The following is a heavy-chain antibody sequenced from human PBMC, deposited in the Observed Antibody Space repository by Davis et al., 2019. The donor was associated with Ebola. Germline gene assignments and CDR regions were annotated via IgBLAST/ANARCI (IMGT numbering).Heavy chain of an antibody. Sequence: GASLKISCKGSGYSFTTYWIGWVRQMPGKGLEFMGIIYPGDSDTTYSPSFQGQVTISADKSITTAYLQWSSLKASDTAIYYCARLYNGRSGHFDQWGQGTQVTVSS. V-gene: IGHV5-51*01. CDR2: IYPGDSDT. D-gene: IGHD1-1*01. J-gene: IGHJ4*02. CDR3: ARLYNGRSGHFDQ. CDR1: GYSFTTYW.